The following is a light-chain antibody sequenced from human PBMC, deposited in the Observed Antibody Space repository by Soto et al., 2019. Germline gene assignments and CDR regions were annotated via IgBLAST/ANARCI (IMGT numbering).Light chain of an antibody. Sequence: QSVLNQPPSASGTPGQRVTISCSGSSSNIGSNTVTWYQQLPGTAPKLLIYSNNQRPSGGPDRFSGSKSGTTASLAISGLQSEDEADYYCAAWDDRLTGWVFGGGTKLTVL. CDR2: SNN. CDR1: SSNIGSNT. V-gene: IGLV1-44*01. CDR3: AAWDDRLTGWV. J-gene: IGLJ3*02.